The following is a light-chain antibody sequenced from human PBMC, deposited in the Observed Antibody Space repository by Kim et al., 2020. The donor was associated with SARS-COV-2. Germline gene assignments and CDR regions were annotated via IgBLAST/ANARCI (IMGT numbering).Light chain of an antibody. V-gene: IGKV1-5*03. CDR3: QQYNSYSHT. CDR2: KAS. J-gene: IGKJ2*01. Sequence: DIQMTQSPSTLSASVGDRVTITCRASQSISSWLAWYQQKPGKAPKLLIYKASSLESGVPSRFSGSGSGTELTLTISSLQPDDFATYYCQQYNSYSHTFGQGTKLEI. CDR1: QSISSW.